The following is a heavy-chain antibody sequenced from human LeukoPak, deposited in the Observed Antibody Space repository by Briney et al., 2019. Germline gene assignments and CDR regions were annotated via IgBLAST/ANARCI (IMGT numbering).Heavy chain of an antibody. J-gene: IGHJ4*02. CDR1: GFTVSNNY. Sequence: GGSLRLSCGASGFTVSNNYMSWVRQAPGKGLEWVSVIYSGDSTYYADSVKGRFTISRDNSKNTLYLQMNSLRAEDTAVYYCARKHYYDSSGFFPPMDYWGQGTLVTVSS. CDR2: IYSGDST. CDR3: ARKHYYDSSGFFPPMDY. V-gene: IGHV3-53*01. D-gene: IGHD3-22*01.